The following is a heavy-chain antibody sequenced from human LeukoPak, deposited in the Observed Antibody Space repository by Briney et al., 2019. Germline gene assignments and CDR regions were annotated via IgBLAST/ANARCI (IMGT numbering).Heavy chain of an antibody. D-gene: IGHD3-9*01. CDR3: AKDVWFSVS. CDR1: EFTFSNYA. J-gene: IGHJ5*02. V-gene: IGHV3-30-3*01. Sequence: GGSLRLSCAASEFTFSNYAMHWVRQAPGKGLEWVAVISYDGSNKYYAESVKGRFSISRDNSKNTLYLQTNSLRAEDTAIYYCAKDVWFSVSWGQGTLLTVSS. CDR2: ISYDGSNK.